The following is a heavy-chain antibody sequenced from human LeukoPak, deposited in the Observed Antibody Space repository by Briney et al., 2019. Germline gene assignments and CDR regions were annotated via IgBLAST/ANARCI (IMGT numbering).Heavy chain of an antibody. D-gene: IGHD6-19*01. CDR3: ARGIAVAGQDY. CDR2: ISSSSSYI. J-gene: IGHJ4*02. Sequence: GGSLRLSCAASGFTFSSYAMTWVRQAPGKGLEWVSSISSSSSYIYYADSVKGRFTISRDNAKNSLYLQMNSLRAEDTAVYYCARGIAVAGQDYWGQGTLVTVSS. CDR1: GFTFSSYA. V-gene: IGHV3-21*01.